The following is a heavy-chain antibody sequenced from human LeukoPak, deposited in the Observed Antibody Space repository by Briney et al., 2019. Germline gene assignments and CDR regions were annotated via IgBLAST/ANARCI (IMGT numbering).Heavy chain of an antibody. V-gene: IGHV3-23*01. CDR2: INDNGGQR. CDR3: AKTQWKVGATDYFDY. Sequence: QAGGSLRLSCAASGFAFNNYAMTWVRQAPGKGLEWVSNINDNGGQRHYADSVKGRFTISRDNSKNMMFLQMDSLRAEDTAVYYCAKTQWKVGATDYFDYWGQGILVTVSS. J-gene: IGHJ4*02. CDR1: GFAFNNYA. D-gene: IGHD1-26*01.